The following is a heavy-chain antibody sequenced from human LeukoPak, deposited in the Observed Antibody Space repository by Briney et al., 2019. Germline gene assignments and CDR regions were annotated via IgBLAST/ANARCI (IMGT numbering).Heavy chain of an antibody. J-gene: IGHJ2*01. CDR2: ISGSGGST. V-gene: IGHV3-23*01. D-gene: IGHD2-21*02. CDR3: AKFHSPGRVTHFYWYFDL. CDR1: GFTFSNYA. Sequence: GGSLRLSCAASGFTFSNYAMTWVRQVPGKGLEWVSTISGSGGSTDYADSVKGRFTLSRDNSKNTLFLQVNSLRADDTAVYYCAKFHSPGRVTHFYWYFDLWGRGTLVTVSS.